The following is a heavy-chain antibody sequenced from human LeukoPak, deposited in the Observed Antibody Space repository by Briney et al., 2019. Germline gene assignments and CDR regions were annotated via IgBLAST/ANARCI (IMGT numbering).Heavy chain of an antibody. V-gene: IGHV4-39*07. J-gene: IGHJ4*02. Sequence: SETLSLTCTVSGGSISSSSYYWGWIRQPPGKGLEWIGSIYYSGSTYYNPSLKGRVTISVDTSKNQFSLKLSSVTAADTAVYYCARDPASDSSGWYVVDYWGQGTLVTVSS. D-gene: IGHD6-19*01. CDR3: ARDPASDSSGWYVVDY. CDR2: IYYSGST. CDR1: GGSISSSSYY.